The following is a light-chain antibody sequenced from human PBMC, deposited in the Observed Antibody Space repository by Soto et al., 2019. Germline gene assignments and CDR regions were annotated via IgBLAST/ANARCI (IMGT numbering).Light chain of an antibody. Sequence: DIQMTQSPSTLSASVGDRVTITCRASQSISSLLAWYQQKPGKAPKLLIYKASTLESGVPSRFSGSGSGTDFTLTITSLQPDDFATYYCQHYNSYSPFGGGTKVELK. CDR1: QSISSL. CDR2: KAS. J-gene: IGKJ4*02. V-gene: IGKV1-5*03. CDR3: QHYNSYSP.